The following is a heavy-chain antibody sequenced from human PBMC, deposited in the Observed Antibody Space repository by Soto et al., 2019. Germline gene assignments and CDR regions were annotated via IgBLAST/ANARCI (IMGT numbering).Heavy chain of an antibody. CDR3: ARVKGGTTRRAFDS. V-gene: IGHV4-31*03. D-gene: IGHD1-7*01. CDR2: IYDNGGA. Sequence: QVQLQESGPGLVKPSQTLSLTCTVSGDSISSGGYYWSWIRQHPGKGLEWIGYIYDNGGAYYSPSLRGRVVLSLDRSENQFSLRLSSVTAADTAVYYCARVKGGTTRRAFDSWGQGTLVTVSS. J-gene: IGHJ4*02. CDR1: GDSISSGGYY.